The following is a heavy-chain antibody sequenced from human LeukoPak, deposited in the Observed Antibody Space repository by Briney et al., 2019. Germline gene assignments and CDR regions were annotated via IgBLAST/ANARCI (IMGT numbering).Heavy chain of an antibody. CDR3: TTDHQTTVSPYYYYYYMDV. Sequence: PGGSLRFSCAAYGFTFTNAWMSWVRQAPGKGLEWVGRIKSKIDGGTTDYAAPVKGRFTISRDDSKNTLYLQMNSLKTEDTAVYYCTTDHQTTVSPYYYYYYMDVWGKGTTVTVSS. CDR2: IKSKIDGGTT. D-gene: IGHD4-11*01. J-gene: IGHJ6*03. V-gene: IGHV3-15*01. CDR1: GFTFTNAW.